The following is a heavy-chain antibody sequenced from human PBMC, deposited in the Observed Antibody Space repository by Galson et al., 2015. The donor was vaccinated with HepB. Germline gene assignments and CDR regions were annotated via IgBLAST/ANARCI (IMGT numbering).Heavy chain of an antibody. CDR1: GYIFSVHA. D-gene: IGHD2-8*01. V-gene: IGHV7-4-1*02. J-gene: IGHJ5*02. Sequence: SVKVSCKASGYIFSVHAMSWVRQAPGQGLEWMGWINTTTGNPIYVQDFTGRFVLSLDTSVSTAYLQINSLNTDDTDVYYCMRHVNGDDLWGQGTLVTVSS. CDR2: INTTTGNP. CDR3: MRHVNGDDL.